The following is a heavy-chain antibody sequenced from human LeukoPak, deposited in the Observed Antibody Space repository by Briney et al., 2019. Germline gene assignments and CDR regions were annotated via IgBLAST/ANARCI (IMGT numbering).Heavy chain of an antibody. CDR3: AKDRWLLNAFDI. V-gene: IGHV3-23*01. D-gene: IGHD5-12*01. Sequence: GGSLRLSCAASGFIVSSSYMSWVRQAPGKGLEWVSAISGSGGSTYYADSVKGRFTISRDNSKNTLYLQMNSLRAEDTAVYYCAKDRWLLNAFDIWGQGTMVTVSS. J-gene: IGHJ3*02. CDR2: ISGSGGST. CDR1: GFIVSSSY.